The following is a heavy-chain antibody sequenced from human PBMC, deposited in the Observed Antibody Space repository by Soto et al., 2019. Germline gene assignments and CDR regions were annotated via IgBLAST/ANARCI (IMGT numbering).Heavy chain of an antibody. V-gene: IGHV1-3*01. D-gene: IGHD2-15*01. Sequence: ASVKVSCKASGYTFTSYGISWVRQAPGQGLEWMGWINAGNGNTKYSQKFQGRVTITRDTSASTAYMELSSLRSEDTAVYYCARDLGGWPDYWGQGTLATVSS. J-gene: IGHJ4*02. CDR2: INAGNGNT. CDR1: GYTFTSYG. CDR3: ARDLGGWPDY.